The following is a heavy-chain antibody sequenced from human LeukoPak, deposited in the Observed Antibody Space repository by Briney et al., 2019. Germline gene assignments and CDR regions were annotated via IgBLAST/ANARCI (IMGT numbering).Heavy chain of an antibody. CDR3: ARAEIPIVVVPAAIYPLDY. Sequence: GGSLRLSCAASGFTFSSYAMHWVRQAPGKGLEWVAVISYDGSNKYYADSVKGRFTISRDNSKNTLYLQMNSLRAEDTAVYYCARAEIPIVVVPAAIYPLDYWGQGTLVTVSS. J-gene: IGHJ4*02. CDR1: GFTFSSYA. CDR2: ISYDGSNK. D-gene: IGHD2-2*01. V-gene: IGHV3-30-3*01.